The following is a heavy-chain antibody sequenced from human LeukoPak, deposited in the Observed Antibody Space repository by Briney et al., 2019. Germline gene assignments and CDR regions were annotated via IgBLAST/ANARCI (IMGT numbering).Heavy chain of an antibody. V-gene: IGHV4-34*01. CDR1: GGSFSGYY. D-gene: IGHD3-22*01. Sequence: SETLSLTCAVYGGSFSGYYWSWIRQPPGKGLEWIGEINHSGSTNYNPSLKSRVTISVDTSKNQFSLKLSSVTAADMAVYYCARALVYDSSGYYYFDYWGQGTLVTVSS. CDR2: INHSGST. CDR3: ARALVYDSSGYYYFDY. J-gene: IGHJ4*02.